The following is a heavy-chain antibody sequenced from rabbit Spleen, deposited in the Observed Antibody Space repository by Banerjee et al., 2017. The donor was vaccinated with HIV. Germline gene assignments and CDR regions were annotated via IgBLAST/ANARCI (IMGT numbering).Heavy chain of an antibody. CDR1: GFTLSSYY. Sequence: QLKESGGGLVQPGGSLKLSCKASGFTLSSYYMNWVRQAPGKGLEWIGYIDPVFGITYYANWVNGRFSISRENAQNTVFLQMTSLTAADTATYFCARDTSSSFSSYGMDLWGPGTLVTVS. CDR3: ARDTSSSFSSYGMDL. V-gene: IGHV1S7*01. CDR2: IDPVFGIT. D-gene: IGHD1-1*01. J-gene: IGHJ6*01.